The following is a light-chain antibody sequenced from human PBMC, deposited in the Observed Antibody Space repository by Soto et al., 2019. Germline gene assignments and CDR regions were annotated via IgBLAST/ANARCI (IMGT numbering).Light chain of an antibody. CDR1: QSVSSN. CDR2: GAS. Sequence: EIVMTQSPATLSVSPGERATLSCRASQSVSSNLAWYQQKPGQAPRLLIYGASTRATGIPARFSGSGSGTEFTLTISSLQSEDFAVYYCQQYNNWRPRTFGGGTKVDIK. J-gene: IGKJ4*01. V-gene: IGKV3-15*01. CDR3: QQYNNWRPRT.